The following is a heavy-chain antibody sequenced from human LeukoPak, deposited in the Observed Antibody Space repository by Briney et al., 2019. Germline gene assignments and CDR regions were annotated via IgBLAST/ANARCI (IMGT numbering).Heavy chain of an antibody. V-gene: IGHV3-30-3*01. D-gene: IGHD6-13*01. Sequence: GGSLRLSCAASGFTFSSYAMHWVRQAPGKGLEWVAVISYDGSNKYYADSVKGRFTISRDNSKNTLYLQMNSLRAEDTAVYYCASTLGIAAPFDYWGQGTLATVSS. J-gene: IGHJ4*02. CDR3: ASTLGIAAPFDY. CDR1: GFTFSSYA. CDR2: ISYDGSNK.